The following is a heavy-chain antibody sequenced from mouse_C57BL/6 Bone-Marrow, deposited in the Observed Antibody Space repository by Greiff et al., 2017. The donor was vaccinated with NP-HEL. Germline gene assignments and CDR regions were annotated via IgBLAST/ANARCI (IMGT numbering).Heavy chain of an antibody. CDR3: ASTAQATSHWYFDV. J-gene: IGHJ1*03. V-gene: IGHV5-12*01. Sequence: EVKLMESGGGLVQPGGSLKLSCAASGFTFSDYYMYWVRQTPEKRLEWVAYISNGGGSTYYPDTVKGRFTISRDNAKNTLYLQMSRLKSEDTAMYYCASTAQATSHWYFDVWGTGTTVTVSS. D-gene: IGHD3-2*02. CDR1: GFTFSDYY. CDR2: ISNGGGST.